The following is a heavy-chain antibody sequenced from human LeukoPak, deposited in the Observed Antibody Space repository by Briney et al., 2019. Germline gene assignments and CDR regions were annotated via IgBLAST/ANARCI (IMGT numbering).Heavy chain of an antibody. J-gene: IGHJ4*02. CDR1: GLTVSSSY. D-gene: IGHD5-12*01. Sequence: GGSLRLSCAASGLTVSSSYMSWVRQAPGKGLEWVSGVSGSGGSTYYADSVKGRFTISRDNSKSTLYLQMNSLRAEDTAVYYCAKDLDIVATITGNWGQGTLVTVSS. CDR3: AKDLDIVATITGN. V-gene: IGHV3-23*01. CDR2: VSGSGGST.